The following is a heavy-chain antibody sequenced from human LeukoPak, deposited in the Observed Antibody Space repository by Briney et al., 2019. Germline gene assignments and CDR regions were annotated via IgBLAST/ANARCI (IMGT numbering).Heavy chain of an antibody. Sequence: ASVKVSCKASGYTFTGYYMHWVRQATGQGLEWMGWMNPNSGNTGYAQKFQGRVTMTRNTSISTAYMELSSLRSEDTAVYYCARERRSGAAGIQDYWGQGTLVTVSS. D-gene: IGHD6-13*01. CDR2: MNPNSGNT. J-gene: IGHJ4*02. CDR3: ARERRSGAAGIQDY. CDR1: GYTFTGYY. V-gene: IGHV1-8*02.